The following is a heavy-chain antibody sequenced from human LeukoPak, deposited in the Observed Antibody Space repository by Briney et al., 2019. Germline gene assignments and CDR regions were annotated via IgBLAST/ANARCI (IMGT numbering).Heavy chain of an antibody. CDR2: ISAYNGNT. V-gene: IGHV1-18*01. D-gene: IGHD1-26*01. J-gene: IGHJ6*02. Sequence: ASVKVSCKASGYTFTSYGIGWVRQAPGQGLEWMGWISAYNGNTNYAQKLQGRVTMTTDTSTSTAYMELRSLRSDDTAVYYCARAGGSRVHYYYYYGMDVWGQGTTVTVSS. CDR1: GYTFTSYG. CDR3: ARAGGSRVHYYYYYGMDV.